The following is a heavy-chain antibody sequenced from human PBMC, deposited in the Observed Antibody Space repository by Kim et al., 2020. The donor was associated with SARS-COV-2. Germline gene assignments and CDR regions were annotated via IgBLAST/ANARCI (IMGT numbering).Heavy chain of an antibody. V-gene: IGHV4-34*01. Sequence: YNPSLKSRVTISVDTSKNQFSLKLSSVTAADTAVYYCAGVNSDYYYGMDVWGQGTTVTVSS. D-gene: IGHD1-26*01. J-gene: IGHJ6*02. CDR3: AGVNSDYYYGMDV.